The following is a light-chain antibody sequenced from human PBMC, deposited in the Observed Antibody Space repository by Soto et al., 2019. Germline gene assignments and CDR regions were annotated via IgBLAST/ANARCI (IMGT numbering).Light chain of an antibody. CDR3: QEYNDWPPKYT. CDR2: GAS. Sequence: EIVMTQSPAALSVSPGERATLSCRASQSVRSNLAWYQQKPGQAPRLLIYGASTRATGIPARFSGSGSGTEFTLTISSLQSEDFAVYYCQEYNDWPPKYTFGQGTKREIK. J-gene: IGKJ2*01. CDR1: QSVRSN. V-gene: IGKV3-15*01.